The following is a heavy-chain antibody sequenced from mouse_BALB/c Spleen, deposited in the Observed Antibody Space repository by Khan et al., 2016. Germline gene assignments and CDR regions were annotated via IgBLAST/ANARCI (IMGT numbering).Heavy chain of an antibody. V-gene: IGHV3-8*02. J-gene: IGHJ4*01. CDR2: ISYSGST. CDR3: ARGCYGSSYGDAMDY. D-gene: IGHD1-1*01. Sequence: EVQLQESGPSLVKPSQTLSLTCSVTGDSITSGYWNWIRKFPGNKLEYMGYISYSGSTYYNPSLKSRISITRDTSKNQYYLQLNSVTTEDTATYYCARGCYGSSYGDAMDYWGQGTSVTVSA. CDR1: GDSITSGY.